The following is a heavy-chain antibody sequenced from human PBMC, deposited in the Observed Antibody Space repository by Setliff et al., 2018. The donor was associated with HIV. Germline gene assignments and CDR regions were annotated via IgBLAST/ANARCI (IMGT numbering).Heavy chain of an antibody. CDR2: IKSDGSTT. J-gene: IGHJ4*02. D-gene: IGHD3-22*01. CDR3: AGSRGYFVKAD. CDR1: GFTFRSHW. V-gene: IGHV3-74*01. Sequence: GGSLRLSCAASGFTFRSHWMHWVRQAPGKGLVWVSRIKSDGSTTIYADSVKGRFTISRDNAQNSLYLQMNSLRGEDTAVYYCAGSRGYFVKADWGQGTLVTVSS.